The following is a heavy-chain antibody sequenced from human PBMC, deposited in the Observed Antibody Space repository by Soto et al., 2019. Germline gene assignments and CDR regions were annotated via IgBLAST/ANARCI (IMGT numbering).Heavy chain of an antibody. CDR3: AAASSWSLDY. CDR2: IYHSGST. V-gene: IGHV4-4*02. D-gene: IGHD6-13*01. Sequence: QVQLQESGPGLVKPSGTLSLTCAVSGGSITSGNWWTWVRQPPGKGLEWIGEIYHSGSTKYSPSLNSRVTISVDKSKNQFSLNLRSVTAADTAVYYCAAASSWSLDYWGQGTLVTVSS. J-gene: IGHJ4*02. CDR1: GGSITSGNW.